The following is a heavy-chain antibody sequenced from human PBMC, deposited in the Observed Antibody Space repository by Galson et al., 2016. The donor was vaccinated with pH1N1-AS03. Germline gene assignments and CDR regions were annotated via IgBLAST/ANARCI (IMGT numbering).Heavy chain of an antibody. CDR1: GHIFANYW. CDR3: ASSRIAAHTYYYHGIDV. Sequence: QSGAEVKKPGESLKISCKGSGHIFANYWIGWVRQTPGKGLEWMGLIYPGDSDTRYSPSFQGQVTISADKSLSTAYLQWSSLKASDTATYYCASSRIAAHTYYYHGIDVWGQGTTVTVSS. D-gene: IGHD6-6*01. CDR2: IYPGDSDT. V-gene: IGHV5-51*01. J-gene: IGHJ6*02.